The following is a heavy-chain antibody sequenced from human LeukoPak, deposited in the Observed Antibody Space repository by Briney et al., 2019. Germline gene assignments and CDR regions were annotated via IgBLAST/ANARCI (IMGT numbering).Heavy chain of an antibody. V-gene: IGHV1-8*01. CDR1: GYTFNNYD. Sequence: ASVKVSCKASGYTFNNYDVNWLRQATGQGLEWMGWMKPNTGKTGYAQNFQGRVTMTSNTSISTAYMELSSLRSDDTAVYYCARSAEISGYWPKVVVDAWGQGTTVTVSS. J-gene: IGHJ6*02. CDR2: MKPNTGKT. D-gene: IGHD3-22*01. CDR3: ARSAEISGYWPKVVVDA.